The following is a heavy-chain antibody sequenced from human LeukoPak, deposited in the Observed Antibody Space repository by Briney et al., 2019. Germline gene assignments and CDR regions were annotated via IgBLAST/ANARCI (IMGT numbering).Heavy chain of an antibody. V-gene: IGHV3-48*04. Sequence: GGSLRLSCAASGFTFSSYGMNWVRQAPGKGLEWVSYFSSSSSTIYYADSVKGRFTISRDNAKNSLYLQMNSLRAEDTAVYYCARRYCSGGSCHLDYWGQGTLVTVSS. CDR3: ARRYCSGGSCHLDY. CDR1: GFTFSSYG. CDR2: FSSSSSTI. D-gene: IGHD2-15*01. J-gene: IGHJ4*02.